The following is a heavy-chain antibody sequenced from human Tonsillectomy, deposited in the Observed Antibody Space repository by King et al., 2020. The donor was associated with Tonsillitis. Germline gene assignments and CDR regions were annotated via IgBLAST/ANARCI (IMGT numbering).Heavy chain of an antibody. CDR1: GGSISSGGYY. J-gene: IGHJ6*02. CDR3: AREGQQPGNGMDV. CDR2: IYYSGST. D-gene: IGHD6-13*01. Sequence: QLQESGPGLVKPSQTLSLTCTVSGGSISSGGYYWSWIRQHPGKGLEWIGYIYYSGSTYYNPSLKSLVTISVDTSKNQFSLKLRSVTAADTAVYYCAREGQQPGNGMDVWGQGTTVTVSS. V-gene: IGHV4-31*01.